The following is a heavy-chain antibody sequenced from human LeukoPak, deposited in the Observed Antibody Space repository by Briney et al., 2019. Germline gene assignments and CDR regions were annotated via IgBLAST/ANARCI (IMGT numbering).Heavy chain of an antibody. V-gene: IGHV3-53*05. D-gene: IGHD1-1*01. J-gene: IGHJ6*02. CDR3: ARDLGEGYRYNWNDEAFYYYGMDV. Sequence: PGGSLRLSCAASGFTVSSNYMSWVRQAPGKGLEWVSVIYSGGSTYYADSVKGRFTISRDNSKNTLYLQMNSLRSEDTAVYYCARDLGEGYRYNWNDEAFYYYGMDVWGQGTTVTVSS. CDR1: GFTVSSNY. CDR2: IYSGGST.